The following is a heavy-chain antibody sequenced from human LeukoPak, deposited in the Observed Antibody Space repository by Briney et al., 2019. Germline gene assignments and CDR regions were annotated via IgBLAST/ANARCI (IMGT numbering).Heavy chain of an antibody. CDR2: ISYDGSNK. Sequence: GGTLRLSCAASAFTFSSYGMHRVRQAPGKGLEWVAVISYDGSNKYYADSVKGRFTISRDNSKNTLYPQMNSLGAEDTAVYYCAKDKDSSSWSSFDYWGQGTLVTVSS. CDR3: AKDKDSSSWSSFDY. D-gene: IGHD6-13*01. CDR1: AFTFSSYG. V-gene: IGHV3-30*18. J-gene: IGHJ4*02.